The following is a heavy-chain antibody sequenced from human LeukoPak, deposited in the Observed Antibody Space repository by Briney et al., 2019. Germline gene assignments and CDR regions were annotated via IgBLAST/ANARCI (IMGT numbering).Heavy chain of an antibody. CDR3: ARDDYGDYFFGY. Sequence: PGGSLRLSCAASGFIVSSNYMSWVRQAPGKGLEWVSVIYSGGSTYYADSVKGRFTISRDNSKNTLYLQMNSLRAEDTAVYYCARDDYGDYFFGYWGQGTLVTVSS. V-gene: IGHV3-66*01. J-gene: IGHJ4*02. CDR1: GFIVSSNY. D-gene: IGHD4-17*01. CDR2: IYSGGST.